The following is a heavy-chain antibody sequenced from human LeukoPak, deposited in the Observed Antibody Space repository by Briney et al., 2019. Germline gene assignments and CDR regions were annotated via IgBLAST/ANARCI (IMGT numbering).Heavy chain of an antibody. V-gene: IGHV3-21*01. CDR3: AIDVSGVTGYTYGRGIDY. J-gene: IGHJ4*02. CDR1: RFSFSDYN. Sequence: RGGSLRLSCAASRFSFSDYNMNWVREAPGKGLGGVSSISIRSSYLYYADSLKGRFTIYRANAKTSLYMQMNSLRAEDTAVYYCAIDVSGVTGYTYGRGIDYWGQGTLVTVSS. CDR2: ISIRSSYL. D-gene: IGHD5-18*01.